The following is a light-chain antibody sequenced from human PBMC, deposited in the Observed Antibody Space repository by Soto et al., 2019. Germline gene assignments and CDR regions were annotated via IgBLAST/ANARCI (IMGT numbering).Light chain of an antibody. CDR2: GAS. CDR1: QSVGSN. J-gene: IGKJ1*01. V-gene: IGKV3-15*01. Sequence: EIVMTQSPATLSVSPGERATLSYRASQSVGSNLAWYQQKPGQAPRLLIYGASTRATGIPARFSGSGSGTESTLTISSLQSEDFALYFCQQYNNWPPDRTFGQGTKVEIK. CDR3: QQYNNWPPDRT.